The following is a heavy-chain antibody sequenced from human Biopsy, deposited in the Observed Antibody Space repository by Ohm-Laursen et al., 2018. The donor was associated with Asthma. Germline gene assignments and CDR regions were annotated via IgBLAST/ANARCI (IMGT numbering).Heavy chain of an antibody. CDR2: IGIKGTSI. CDR3: AGGRYCSGASCLYGMDV. D-gene: IGHD2-15*01. CDR1: GMSVSDYY. Sequence: SPRLSCTASGMSVSDYYMTWLRQSPGKGLEWLSHIGIKGTSIYYADSVKGRFTISRDNAKNSLFLQMNGLRADDTAVYFCAGGRYCSGASCLYGMDVWGQGTTVSVSS. J-gene: IGHJ6*02. V-gene: IGHV3-11*01.